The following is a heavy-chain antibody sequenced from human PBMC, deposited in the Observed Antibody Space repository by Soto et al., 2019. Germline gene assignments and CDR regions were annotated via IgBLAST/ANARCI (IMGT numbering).Heavy chain of an antibody. V-gene: IGHV3-23*01. CDR1: GFTFSSYA. J-gene: IGHJ4*02. CDR3: AKAGYSYGTNYYFDY. Sequence: PGGSLRLSCAASGFTFSSYAMSWVRQAPGKGLEWVSAISGSGGSTYYADSVKGRFTISRDNSKNTLYLQMNSLRAEDTAVYYCAKAGYSYGTNYYFDYWSQGTLVTVSS. CDR2: ISGSGGST. D-gene: IGHD5-18*01.